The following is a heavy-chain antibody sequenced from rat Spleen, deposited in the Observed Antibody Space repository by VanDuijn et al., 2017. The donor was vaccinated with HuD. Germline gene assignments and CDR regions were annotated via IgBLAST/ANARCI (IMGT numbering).Heavy chain of an antibody. CDR3: TPDSYFDGTYYRGGFDY. CDR2: ISTAGGQN. D-gene: IGHD1-12*02. CDR1: GFTFSNYY. Sequence: EVQLVESGGGLVQPGRSLKLSCAASGFTFSNYYIAWVRQAPTKGLELVAYISTAGGQNYYRDAVSGGVPIARDNAKSALYLQMDSLRSDDTATYYCTPDSYFDGTYYRGGFDYWGQGVMVTVSS. V-gene: IGHV5-27*01. J-gene: IGHJ2*01.